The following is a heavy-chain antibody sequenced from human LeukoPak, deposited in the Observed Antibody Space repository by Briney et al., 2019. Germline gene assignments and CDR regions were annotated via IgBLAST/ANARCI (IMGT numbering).Heavy chain of an antibody. D-gene: IGHD5-18*01. J-gene: IGHJ4*02. CDR1: GYSFTSYW. CDR3: ASGSGYSYGGFDY. Sequence: GESLKISCKGSGYSFTSYWISWVRQMPGKGLEWMGRIGPSDSYTNYSPSFQGHVTISADKSISTAYLQWSSLKASDTAMYYRASGSGYSYGGFDYWGQGTLVTVSS. V-gene: IGHV5-10-1*01. CDR2: IGPSDSYT.